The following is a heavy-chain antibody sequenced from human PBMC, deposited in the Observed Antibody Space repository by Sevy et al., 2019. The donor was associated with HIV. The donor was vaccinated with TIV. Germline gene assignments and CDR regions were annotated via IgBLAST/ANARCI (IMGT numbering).Heavy chain of an antibody. CDR2: ISYDGSHK. D-gene: IGHD6-13*01. CDR3: ARDTGYSVNWYPRFDP. Sequence: GGSLRLSCAASAFTFSTYAMHWVRQAPGKGLEWVAVISYDGSHKYYADSVEGRFTISRDDSKSSLYLQMNTLRAEDTAVYYCARDTGYSVNWYPRFDPWGQGTLVTVSS. CDR1: AFTFSTYA. V-gene: IGHV3-30*01. J-gene: IGHJ5*02.